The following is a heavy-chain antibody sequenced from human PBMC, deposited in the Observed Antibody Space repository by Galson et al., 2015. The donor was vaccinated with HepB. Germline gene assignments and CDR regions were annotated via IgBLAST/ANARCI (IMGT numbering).Heavy chain of an antibody. D-gene: IGHD2-2*02. J-gene: IGHJ4*02. CDR1: GYTFTNYG. V-gene: IGHV1-18*04. CDR3: ARPGYCGTTTCYTMGYYFEY. Sequence: SVKVSCKASGYTFTNYGISWVRQAPGQGLEWMGWISTYNGNINYAQKFQGRLTMTTDKSTSTAYMELRSLRSDDTAVYFCARPGYCGTTTCYTMGYYFEYWGQGTPVTVSS. CDR2: ISTYNGNI.